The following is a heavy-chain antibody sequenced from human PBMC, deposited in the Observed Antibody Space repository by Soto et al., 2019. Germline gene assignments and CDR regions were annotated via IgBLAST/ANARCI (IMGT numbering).Heavy chain of an antibody. CDR3: ARASSSWYNFDY. J-gene: IGHJ4*02. CDR2: INPNSGGK. CDR1: GSTFTGYY. D-gene: IGHD6-13*01. Sequence: ASVKGSCRASGSTFTGYYMHLVLQAPVQGLEWRGWINPNSGGKNYAQKFQGWVTMTRDTSISTAYMELSRLRSDDTAVYYCARASSSWYNFDYWGQGTLVTVSS. V-gene: IGHV1-2*04.